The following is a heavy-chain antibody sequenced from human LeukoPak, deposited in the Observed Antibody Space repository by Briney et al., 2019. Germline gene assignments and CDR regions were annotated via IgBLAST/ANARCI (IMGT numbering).Heavy chain of an antibody. Sequence: SETLSLTCTVSGGSISSYYWSWIRQPPGKGLEWIGYIYYSGSTNYNPSLKSRVTISLDTSKNQFSLKLSSVTAADTAVYYCARGDCSGGSCSGSYYYGMDVWGQGTTVTVSS. J-gene: IGHJ6*02. D-gene: IGHD2-15*01. CDR3: ARGDCSGGSCSGSYYYGMDV. CDR2: IYYSGST. V-gene: IGHV4-59*01. CDR1: GGSISSYY.